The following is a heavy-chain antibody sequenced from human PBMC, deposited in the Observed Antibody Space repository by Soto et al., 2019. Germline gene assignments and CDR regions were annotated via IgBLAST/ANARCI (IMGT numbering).Heavy chain of an antibody. D-gene: IGHD6-19*01. Sequence: GGSLRLSCAASGFTFSSYSMNWVRQAPGKGLEWVSSISSSSSYIYYADSVKGRFTISRDNAKNPLYLQMNSLRAEDTAVYYCARDRDSGWSFDYWGQGTLVTVSS. J-gene: IGHJ4*02. V-gene: IGHV3-21*01. CDR3: ARDRDSGWSFDY. CDR2: ISSSSSYI. CDR1: GFTFSSYS.